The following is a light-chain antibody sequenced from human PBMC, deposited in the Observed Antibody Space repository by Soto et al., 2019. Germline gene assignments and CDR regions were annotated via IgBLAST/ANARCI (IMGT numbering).Light chain of an antibody. CDR1: QSVSSSY. V-gene: IGKV3-20*01. J-gene: IGKJ3*01. CDR2: GAS. CDR3: QQYGSSPPRFT. Sequence: EIVLTQSPGTLSLSPGERATLSCRASQSVSSSYLAWYQQKPGQAPRLLIYGASSRATGIPDRFSGSGSGTDFTLTISRLEPEDFAVYYCQQYGSSPPRFTFDPGTKVDIK.